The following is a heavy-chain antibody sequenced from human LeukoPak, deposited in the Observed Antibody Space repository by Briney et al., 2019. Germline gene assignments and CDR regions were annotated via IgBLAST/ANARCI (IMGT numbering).Heavy chain of an antibody. CDR2: ISAYNGNT. CDR3: ARVITRGSGRFDP. CDR1: GYTFTSYG. J-gene: IGHJ5*02. D-gene: IGHD1-1*01. V-gene: IGHV1-18*01. Sequence: EASVKVSCKASGYTFTSYGISWVRQAPGQGLEWMGWISAYNGNTNYAQKLQGRVTMTRNTSISTAYMELSSLRSEDTAVYYCARVITRGSGRFDPWGQGTLVTVSS.